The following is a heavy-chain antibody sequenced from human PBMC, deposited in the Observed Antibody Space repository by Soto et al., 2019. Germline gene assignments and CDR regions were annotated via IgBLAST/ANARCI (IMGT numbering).Heavy chain of an antibody. Sequence: SETLSLTCTVSGGSISSYYWSWIRQPAGKGLEWIGRIYTSGSTNYNPSLKSRVTMSVDTSKNQLSLKLSSVTAADTAVYYCASLGDSSGYILDCWGQGTLVTVSS. CDR1: GGSISSYY. D-gene: IGHD3-22*01. V-gene: IGHV4-4*07. J-gene: IGHJ4*02. CDR2: IYTSGST. CDR3: ASLGDSSGYILDC.